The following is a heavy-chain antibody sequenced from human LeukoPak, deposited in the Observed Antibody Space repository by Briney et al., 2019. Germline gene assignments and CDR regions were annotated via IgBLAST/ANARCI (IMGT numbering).Heavy chain of an antibody. J-gene: IGHJ4*02. CDR1: GFTFSSYS. D-gene: IGHD6-19*01. Sequence: GGSLRLSCAASGFTFSSYSMNWVRQAPGKGLEWVSSISSSSSYIHYADSVKGRFTISRDNAKNSLYLQMNSLRAEDTAVYYCARTPYSSGWHNFDYWGQGTLVTVSS. CDR3: ARTPYSSGWHNFDY. V-gene: IGHV3-21*01. CDR2: ISSSSSYI.